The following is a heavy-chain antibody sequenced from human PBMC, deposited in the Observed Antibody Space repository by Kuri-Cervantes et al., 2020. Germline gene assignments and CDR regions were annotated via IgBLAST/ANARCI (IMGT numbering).Heavy chain of an antibody. J-gene: IGHJ6*02. V-gene: IGHV4-59*01. CDR3: ARELPARNGMDV. Sequence: SETLSLTCTVSGGSISSYYWSWIRQPPGKGLEWIGYIYYSGSTNYNPSLKSRVTISADTSKNQFSLKLSSVTAADTAVYYCARELPARNGMDVWGQGTTVTVSS. CDR1: GGSISSYY. CDR2: IYYSGST. D-gene: IGHD2-2*01.